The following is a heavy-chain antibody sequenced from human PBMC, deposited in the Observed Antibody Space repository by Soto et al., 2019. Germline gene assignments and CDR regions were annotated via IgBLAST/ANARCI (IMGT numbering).Heavy chain of an antibody. CDR2: IIPIFGTA. CDR1: GVTFSSYA. D-gene: IGHD4-17*01. J-gene: IGHJ4*02. CDR3: ARFGLGYGDYGLDY. Sequence: GASVKVSCKASGVTFSSYAISWVRQAPGQGLEWMGGIIPIFGTANYAQKFQGRVTITADESTSTAYMELSSLRSEDTAVYYCARFGLGYGDYGLDYWGQGTLVTVSS. V-gene: IGHV1-69*13.